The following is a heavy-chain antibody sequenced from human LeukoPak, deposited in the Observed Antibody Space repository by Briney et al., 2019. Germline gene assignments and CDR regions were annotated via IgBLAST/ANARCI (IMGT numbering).Heavy chain of an antibody. Sequence: GGSLRLSCAASEFTFNSYSMNWVRQAPGKGLEWISYISSGSSTIYYADSVKGRFTISRDNAKNSLYLQMNSLRDEDTALYYCARGRAPHDYWGQGTLVIVSS. CDR3: ARGRAPHDY. J-gene: IGHJ4*02. CDR2: ISSGSSTI. CDR1: EFTFNSYS. V-gene: IGHV3-48*02.